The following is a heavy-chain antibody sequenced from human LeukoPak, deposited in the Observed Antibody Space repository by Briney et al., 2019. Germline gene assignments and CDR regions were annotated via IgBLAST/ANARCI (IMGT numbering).Heavy chain of an antibody. D-gene: IGHD3-22*01. CDR1: GFTFSNYD. CDR2: IKYDGSNT. Sequence: GGSLRLSCAASGFTFSNYDMHWVRQAPGKGLEWVAFIKYDGSNTYYADSVTGPITISRDNSKNTLYLQMSSLRPEDTAVYYCARNRVGNGDSSGHLDYWGQGTLVTVSS. J-gene: IGHJ4*02. CDR3: ARNRVGNGDSSGHLDY. V-gene: IGHV3-30*02.